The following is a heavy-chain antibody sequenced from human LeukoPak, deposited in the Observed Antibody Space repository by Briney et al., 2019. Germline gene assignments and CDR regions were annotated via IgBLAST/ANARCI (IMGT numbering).Heavy chain of an antibody. Sequence: PADTVSLTRTLSGDSISWYYWRWIRQPPGKGLEWMGYVYHTGHTHYSPSLKSRVTVSLDTSRNQVSLILSCVTAADTAVYYCARHRFGHLFDYWGQGTLVFVSS. D-gene: IGHD3-16*01. CDR3: ARHRFGHLFDY. V-gene: IGHV4-59*07. CDR1: GDSISWYY. CDR2: VYHTGHT. J-gene: IGHJ4*02.